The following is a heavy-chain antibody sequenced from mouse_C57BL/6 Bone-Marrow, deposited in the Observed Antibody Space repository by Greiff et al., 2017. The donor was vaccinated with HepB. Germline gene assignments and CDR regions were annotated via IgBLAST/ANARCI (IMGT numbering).Heavy chain of an antibody. D-gene: IGHD1-1*01. Sequence: EVKLVESGGGLVKPGGSLKLSCAASGFTFSDYGMHWVRQAPEKGLEWVAYISSGSSTIYYADTVKGRFTISRDNAKNTLFLQMTSLRSEDTAMYYCATEGSSYDYAMDYWGQGTSVTVSS. V-gene: IGHV5-17*01. CDR1: GFTFSDYG. CDR2: ISSGSSTI. CDR3: ATEGSSYDYAMDY. J-gene: IGHJ4*01.